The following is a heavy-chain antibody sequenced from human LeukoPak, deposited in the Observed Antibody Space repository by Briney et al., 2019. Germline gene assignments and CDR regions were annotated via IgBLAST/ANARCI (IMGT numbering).Heavy chain of an antibody. Sequence: PGRSLRLSCAASGFIFSSYGMYWVRQARGKGLEWVAVISNDGNNKQYADSVKGRFTISRDNSKNTLYLHMNSLRADDTAVYHCAKDGLMRFFDYWGQGTLVTVSS. CDR1: GFIFSSYG. CDR3: AKDGLMRFFDY. D-gene: IGHD2-8*01. V-gene: IGHV3-30*18. J-gene: IGHJ4*02. CDR2: ISNDGNNK.